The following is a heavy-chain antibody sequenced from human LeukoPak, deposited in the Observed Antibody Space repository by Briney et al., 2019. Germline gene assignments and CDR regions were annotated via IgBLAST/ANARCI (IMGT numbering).Heavy chain of an antibody. CDR3: ARGDVVVWLPDY. Sequence: GGSLRLSCAASGFTFSSYAMHWVRQAPGKGLEYVSAISSNGGSTYYANSVKGRFTISRDNSKNTLYLQMGSLRAEDMAVYYCARGDVVVWLPDYWGQGTLVTVSS. J-gene: IGHJ4*02. V-gene: IGHV3-64*01. D-gene: IGHD5-24*01. CDR2: ISSNGGST. CDR1: GFTFSSYA.